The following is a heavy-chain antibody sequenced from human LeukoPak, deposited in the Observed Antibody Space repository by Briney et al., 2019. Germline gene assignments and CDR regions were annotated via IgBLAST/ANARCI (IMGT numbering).Heavy chain of an antibody. CDR1: GFNFRSYA. V-gene: IGHV3-23*01. Sequence: GGSLRLSCAASGFNFRSYALTWVRQAPGKGLQWISTISGSGGRTYHADSVQGRFTISRDNSKNTLYLQMNSLRAEDTAVYYCAKRGPVDIVATYFDYWGQGTLVTVSS. CDR3: AKRGPVDIVATYFDY. CDR2: ISGSGGRT. J-gene: IGHJ4*02. D-gene: IGHD5-12*01.